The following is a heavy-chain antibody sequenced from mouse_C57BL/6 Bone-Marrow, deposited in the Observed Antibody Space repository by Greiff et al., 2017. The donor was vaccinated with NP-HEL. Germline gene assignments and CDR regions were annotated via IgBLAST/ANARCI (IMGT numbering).Heavy chain of an antibody. CDR2: ISDGGSYT. D-gene: IGHD2-4*01. J-gene: IGHJ1*03. CDR1: GFTFSSYA. CDR3: ARYDYHYWYFDV. V-gene: IGHV5-4*01. Sequence: EVQGVESGGGLVKPGGSLKLSCAASGFTFSSYAMSWVRQTPEKRLEWVATISDGGSYTYYPDNVKGRFTISRDNAKNNLYLQMSHLKSEDTAMYYCARYDYHYWYFDVWGTGTTVTVSS.